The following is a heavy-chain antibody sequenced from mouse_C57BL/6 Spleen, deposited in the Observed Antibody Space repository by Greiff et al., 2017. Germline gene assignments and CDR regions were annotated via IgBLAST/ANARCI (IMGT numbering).Heavy chain of an antibody. CDR2: INPNYGTT. V-gene: IGHV1-39*01. Sequence: VHVKQSGPELVKPGASVKISCKASGYSFTDSNMNWVKQTNGKSLEWIGVINPNYGTTSYNQKFKGKATLTVDQSSSTAYMQLNSLTSEDSAVYYCARLGRGYGAYWGQGTLVTVSA. J-gene: IGHJ3*01. CDR3: ARLGRGYGAY. D-gene: IGHD2-2*01. CDR1: GYSFTDSN.